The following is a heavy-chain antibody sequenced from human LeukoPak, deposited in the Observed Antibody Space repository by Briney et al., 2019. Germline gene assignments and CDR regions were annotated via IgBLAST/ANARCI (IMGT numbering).Heavy chain of an antibody. D-gene: IGHD1-1*01. CDR2: INHSGGT. CDR1: GGSFSGYY. J-gene: IGHJ6*02. V-gene: IGHV4-34*01. CDR3: ARHHTHALDPYYYYGMDV. Sequence: PSETLSLTCAVYGGSFSGYYWSWIRQPPGKGLEWIGEINHSGGTNYNPSLKSRVTISVDTSKNQFSLKLSSVTAADTAVYYCARHHTHALDPYYYYGMDVWGQGTTVTVSS.